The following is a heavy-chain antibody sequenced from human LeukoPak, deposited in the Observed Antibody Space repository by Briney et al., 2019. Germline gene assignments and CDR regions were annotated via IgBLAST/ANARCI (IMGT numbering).Heavy chain of an antibody. CDR3: ARDIYCSGGSCPPTKYYYYGMDV. D-gene: IGHD2-15*01. CDR1: GFTFYNYW. Sequence: GGSLRLSCAASGFTFYNYWMSWVRQAPGKGLEWVACIKGDGSERYHVDSVKGRFTISRDNAKNSLYLQMNSLRAEDTAVYYCARDIYCSGGSCPPTKYYYYGMDVWGQGTTVTVSS. J-gene: IGHJ6*02. V-gene: IGHV3-7*01. CDR2: IKGDGSER.